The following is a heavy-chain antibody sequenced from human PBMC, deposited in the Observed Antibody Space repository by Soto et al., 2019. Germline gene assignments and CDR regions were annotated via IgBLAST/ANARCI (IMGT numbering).Heavy chain of an antibody. CDR3: ASLPTNYYDSSGYAFDI. V-gene: IGHV3-21*01. CDR2: ISSSSSYI. D-gene: IGHD3-22*01. CDR1: GFTFDDYA. Sequence: EVQLVESGGGLVQPGRSLRLSCAASGFTFDDYAMHWVRQAPGKGLEWVSSISSSSSYIYYADSVKGRFTISRDNAKNSLYLQMNSLRAEDTAVYYCASLPTNYYDSSGYAFDIWGQGTMVTVSS. J-gene: IGHJ3*02.